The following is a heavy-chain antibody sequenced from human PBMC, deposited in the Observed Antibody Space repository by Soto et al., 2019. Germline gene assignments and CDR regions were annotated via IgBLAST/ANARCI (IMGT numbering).Heavy chain of an antibody. J-gene: IGHJ5*02. CDR2: IYYSGST. D-gene: IGHD2-2*01. CDR3: ARRAGYCSSTSCFNWFDP. V-gene: IGHV4-59*01. CDR1: GRSISSYY. Sequence: SETLSLTCTVYGRSISSYYWSWIRQPPGKGLEWIGYIYYSGSTNYNPSLKSRVTISVDTSKNQLSLKLSSVTAADTAVYYCARRAGYCSSTSCFNWFDPWGQGTLVTVSS.